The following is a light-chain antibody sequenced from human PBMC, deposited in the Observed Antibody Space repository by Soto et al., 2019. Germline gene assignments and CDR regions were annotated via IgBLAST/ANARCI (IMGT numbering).Light chain of an antibody. Sequence: SKVTQSASALSSFLAGTVNITCLASQSIRVYLNWYQQKPGKAPKLLIYVVSNLQSGVPSRFSGSGSGTEFTLTISILKPEDFVSYYCQQSDNPPFTFGGGTKVDIK. CDR1: QSIRVY. V-gene: IGKV1-39*01. J-gene: IGKJ4*01. CDR3: QQSDNPPFT. CDR2: VVS.